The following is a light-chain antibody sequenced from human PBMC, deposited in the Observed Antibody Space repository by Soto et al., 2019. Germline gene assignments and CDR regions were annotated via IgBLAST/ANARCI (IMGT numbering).Light chain of an antibody. Sequence: QSALTQPASVSGYLGQSITISCTGTSSDVGGYHYVSWYQQHPGKAPKLLIYEVTNRPSGVSNRFSGSKSGNTASLTISCLQAEDEADYYCRSSTRASTTVFGTGTKVTVL. J-gene: IGLJ1*01. CDR1: SSDVGGYHY. CDR3: RSSTRASTTV. V-gene: IGLV2-14*01. CDR2: EVT.